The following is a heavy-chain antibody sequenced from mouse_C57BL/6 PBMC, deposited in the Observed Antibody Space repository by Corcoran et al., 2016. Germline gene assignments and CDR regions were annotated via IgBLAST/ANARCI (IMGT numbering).Heavy chain of an antibody. V-gene: IGHV9-3*01. D-gene: IGHD3-2*02. J-gene: IGHJ4*01. CDR2: INTYSGVP. CDR1: GYTFTTYG. Sequence: GNERKKPGETVKISCKASGYTFTTYGMSWVKQAPGKGLKWMGWINTYSGVPTYADDFKGRFAFSLETSASTAYLQINNLKNEDTATYFCARDSGYDAMDYWGQGTSVTVSS. CDR3: ARDSGYDAMDY.